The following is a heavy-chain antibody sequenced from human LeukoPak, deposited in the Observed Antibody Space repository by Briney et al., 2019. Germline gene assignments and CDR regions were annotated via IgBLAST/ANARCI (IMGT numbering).Heavy chain of an antibody. J-gene: IGHJ4*02. D-gene: IGHD3-22*01. Sequence: SETLSLTCTVSGNSISSGDNYWSWLRQPAGKGLEWIGRIYTSGSTNYNPSLKSRVTISGDTSKNQFSLRLSSVTAADTAVYYCARASYSYDINGWVPFDYWGQGTLVTVSS. CDR3: ARASYSYDINGWVPFDY. V-gene: IGHV4-61*02. CDR1: GNSISSGDNY. CDR2: IYTSGST.